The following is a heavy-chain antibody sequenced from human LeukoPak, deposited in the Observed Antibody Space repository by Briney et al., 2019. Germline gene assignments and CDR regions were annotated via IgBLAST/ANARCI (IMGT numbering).Heavy chain of an antibody. CDR2: IWYDGSNK. CDR1: GFTFSSYG. J-gene: IGHJ4*02. V-gene: IGHV3-33*06. CDR3: AKDSEPHYDFWSGYYPHLYFDY. D-gene: IGHD3-3*01. Sequence: GGSLRLSCAASGFTFSSYGMHWVRQAPGKGLEWVAVIWYDGSNKYYADSVRGRFTISRDHSKNTLDLQMNSLRAEDTAIYYCAKDSEPHYDFWSGYYPHLYFDYWGQGTPVTVSS.